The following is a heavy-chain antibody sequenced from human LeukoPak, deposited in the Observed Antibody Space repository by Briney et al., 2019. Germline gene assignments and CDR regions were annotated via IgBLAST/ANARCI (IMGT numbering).Heavy chain of an antibody. D-gene: IGHD6-13*01. CDR2: INAGNGNT. CDR1: GYTFTSYA. CDR3: ARSEVGIAAAEAFDP. V-gene: IGHV1-3*01. J-gene: IGHJ5*02. Sequence: ASVKVSCKASGYTFTSYAMHWVRQAPGQRLEWMGWINAGNGNTKYSQKFQGRVTITRDTSASTAYMGLSSLRSEDTAVYYCARSEVGIAAAEAFDPWGQGTLVTVSS.